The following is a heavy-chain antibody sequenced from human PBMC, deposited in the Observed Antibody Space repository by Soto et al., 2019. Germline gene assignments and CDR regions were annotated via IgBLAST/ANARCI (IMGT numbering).Heavy chain of an antibody. CDR3: ARDGVSAVVVPEVEDV. Sequence: SETLSLTCTVSGGSISSGDYYWSWIRQPPGKGLEWIGYIYYSGSTYYNPSLKSRVTISVDTSKNQFSLKLSSVTAADTAVYYCARDGVSAVVVPEVEDVWGQGTTVTVSS. J-gene: IGHJ6*02. CDR1: GGSISSGDYY. V-gene: IGHV4-30-4*01. D-gene: IGHD2-2*01. CDR2: IYYSGST.